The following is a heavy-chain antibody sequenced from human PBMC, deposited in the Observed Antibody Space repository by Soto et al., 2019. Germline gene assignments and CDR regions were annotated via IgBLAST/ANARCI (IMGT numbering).Heavy chain of an antibody. CDR3: ARVWSGYLDY. V-gene: IGHV4-34*01. CDR1: GGSFSGYY. D-gene: IGHD3-9*01. Sequence: QVQLQQWGAGLLKPSETLSLTCAVYGGSFSGYYWSWIRQPPGKGLEWIGEINHSGSTNYNPALMSRVTISVDTSKNQFSLKLSSVTAADTAVYYCARVWSGYLDYWGQGTLVTVSS. J-gene: IGHJ4*02. CDR2: INHSGST.